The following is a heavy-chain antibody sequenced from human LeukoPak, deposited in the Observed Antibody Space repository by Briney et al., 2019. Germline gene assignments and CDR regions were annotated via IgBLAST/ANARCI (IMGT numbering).Heavy chain of an antibody. D-gene: IGHD2-15*01. Sequence: GGSLRLSCAASGFTFSSYSMNWVRQAPGKGLEWVSFISSTGGTIYYADAVKGRFTVSRDNAKNSLLLQMNSLRAEDTALYYCARGYSRAAFDIWGQGTMVTVSS. CDR3: ARGYSRAAFDI. J-gene: IGHJ3*02. CDR1: GFTFSSYS. CDR2: ISSTGGTI. V-gene: IGHV3-48*01.